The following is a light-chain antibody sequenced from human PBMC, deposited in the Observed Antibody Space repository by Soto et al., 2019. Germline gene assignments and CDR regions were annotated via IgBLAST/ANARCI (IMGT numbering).Light chain of an antibody. CDR2: GAS. CDR3: QQYGSSPLT. J-gene: IGKJ4*01. CDR1: QSVSSSH. V-gene: IGKV3-20*01. Sequence: EIVLTQSPGTLSLSPGERATHSCRASQSVSSSHLAWYQQKPGQAPKLLIYGASSRATGIPDRFSGSGSGTDFTLTISRLEPEDFAVCYCQQYGSSPLTFGGGTNVEIK.